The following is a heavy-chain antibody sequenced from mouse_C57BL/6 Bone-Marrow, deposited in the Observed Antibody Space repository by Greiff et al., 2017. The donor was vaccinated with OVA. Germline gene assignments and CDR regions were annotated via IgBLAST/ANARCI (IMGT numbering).Heavy chain of an antibody. CDR1: GYTFTSYW. D-gene: IGHD1-1*01. Sequence: QVQLQQSGAELVRPGTSVKLSCKASGYTFTSYWMHWVKQRPGQGLEWIGVIDPSDSYTNYNQKFKGKATLTVDTSSSTAYMQLSSLTSEDSAVYYCALPYYGSSYRYFDVWGTGTTVTVSS. CDR3: ALPYYGSSYRYFDV. V-gene: IGHV1-59*01. CDR2: IDPSDSYT. J-gene: IGHJ1*03.